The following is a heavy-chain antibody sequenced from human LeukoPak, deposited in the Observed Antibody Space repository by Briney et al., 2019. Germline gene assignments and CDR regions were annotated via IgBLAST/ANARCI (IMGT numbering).Heavy chain of an antibody. Sequence: SVKVSCKASGGTFSSYAISWVRQAPGQGLEWMGGIIPIFGTANYAQKFQGRVTITADESTSTAYMELSSLRSEDTAVYYCASMYYYDSSGPKPRSGAFDIWGQGTMVTVSS. V-gene: IGHV1-69*01. CDR3: ASMYYYDSSGPKPRSGAFDI. CDR2: IIPIFGTA. D-gene: IGHD3-22*01. CDR1: GGTFSSYA. J-gene: IGHJ3*02.